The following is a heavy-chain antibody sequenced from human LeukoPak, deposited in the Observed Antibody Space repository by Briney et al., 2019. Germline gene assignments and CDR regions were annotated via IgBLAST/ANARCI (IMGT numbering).Heavy chain of an antibody. CDR1: GFTASSNY. D-gene: IGHD1-26*01. Sequence: GGSLRLSCAASGFTASSNYMSWVRQAPGKGLEWVSGISGSGGNTYYADSVKGRFTISRDNSKNTLYLQMNSLRAEDTAVYYCAKAGSIKFDFWGQGTLVTVSS. CDR3: AKAGSIKFDF. V-gene: IGHV3-23*01. J-gene: IGHJ4*02. CDR2: ISGSGGNT.